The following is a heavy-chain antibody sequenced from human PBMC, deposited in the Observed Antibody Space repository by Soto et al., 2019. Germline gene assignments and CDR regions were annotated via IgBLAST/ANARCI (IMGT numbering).Heavy chain of an antibody. CDR1: GFTFSSYW. CDR3: ARDWIINS. CDR2: IKQDGSEK. Sequence: GGSLRLSGAASGFTFSSYWMNWVRQAPGKGLEWVANIKQDGSEKYYVDSVKGRFTISRDNARNSLYLQMNSLRVEDTAVYYCARDWIINSWGRGTLVTVSS. D-gene: IGHD3-10*01. V-gene: IGHV3-7*01. J-gene: IGHJ4*02.